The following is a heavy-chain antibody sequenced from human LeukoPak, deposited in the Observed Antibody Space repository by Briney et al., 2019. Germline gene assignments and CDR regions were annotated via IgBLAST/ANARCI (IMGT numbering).Heavy chain of an antibody. V-gene: IGHV3-21*01. CDR1: GFTFSSYA. J-gene: IGHJ4*02. CDR2: ISSNSIYV. Sequence: PGGSLRLSCAASGFTFSSYAMSWVRQAPGKGLEWVSSISSNSIYVFYADSMKGRFTISRDNAKNSLSLQMNSLRAEDTAVYYCARDRGPYYDILTGSKNFVYWGQGTLVTVSS. CDR3: ARDRGPYYDILTGSKNFVY. D-gene: IGHD3-9*01.